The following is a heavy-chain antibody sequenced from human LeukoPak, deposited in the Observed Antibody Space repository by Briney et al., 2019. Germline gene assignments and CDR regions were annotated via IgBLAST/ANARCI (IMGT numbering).Heavy chain of an antibody. CDR1: GGSISSGSYY. CDR3: ARGPPEDGSGSYYDY. V-gene: IGHV4-61*02. Sequence: SQTMSLTCTVSGGSISSGSYYWSWILQPAGKGLEWIGRIYTSGSTNYNPSLKSRVTISVDTSKNQFSLKLSSVTAADTAVYYCARGPPEDGSGSYYDYWGQGTLVTVSS. CDR2: IYTSGST. D-gene: IGHD3-10*01. J-gene: IGHJ4*02.